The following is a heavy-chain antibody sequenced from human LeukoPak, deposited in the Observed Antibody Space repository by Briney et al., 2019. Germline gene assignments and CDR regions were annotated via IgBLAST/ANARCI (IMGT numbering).Heavy chain of an antibody. J-gene: IGHJ4*02. CDR2: ISGGGGTT. D-gene: IGHD3-22*01. Sequence: GGSLRLSCAASGFTFSSYAMSWVRQAPGKRLEWVSAISGGGGTTYYADSVKGRFTISRDNSKNTLFLQMNSLRAEDTAVYYCAKDSGSYTSGYYGHWGQGTLVTVSS. CDR1: GFTFSSYA. V-gene: IGHV3-23*01. CDR3: AKDSGSYTSGYYGH.